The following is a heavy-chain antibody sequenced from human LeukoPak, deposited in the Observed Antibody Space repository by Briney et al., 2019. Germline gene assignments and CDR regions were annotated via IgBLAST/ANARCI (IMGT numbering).Heavy chain of an antibody. CDR3: TKQGGSYSFDY. D-gene: IGHD3-10*01. CDR1: GVMFSDYL. J-gene: IGHJ4*02. V-gene: IGHV3-23*01. CDR2: IAGSADST. Sequence: PGGSLRLSCAASGVMFSDYLMKWVRRAPGKGLEWISSIAGSADSTYYADSVKGRFTISRDNSKNTLYLQMNSLRAEDTAVYYCTKQGGSYSFDYWGQGTLVTVSS.